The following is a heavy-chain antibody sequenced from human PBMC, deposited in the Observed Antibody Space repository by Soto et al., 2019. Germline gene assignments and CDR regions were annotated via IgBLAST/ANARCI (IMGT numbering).Heavy chain of an antibody. CDR3: ARARDYYDTPNFHCVKNFDF. CDR1: GFSLINGRLC. D-gene: IGHD3-9*01. V-gene: IGHV2-26*01. J-gene: IGHJ4*02. Sequence: QVTLKASGPVVVKPTENLTLTCTVSGFSLINGRLCVSWIRQSQGKALEWLAHIFANDEKSYRTSLKTRRTICKDTSRRQVVLTLTNTDHVDSATYYCARARDYYDTPNFHCVKNFDFLGQGTQLTVSS. CDR2: IFANDEK.